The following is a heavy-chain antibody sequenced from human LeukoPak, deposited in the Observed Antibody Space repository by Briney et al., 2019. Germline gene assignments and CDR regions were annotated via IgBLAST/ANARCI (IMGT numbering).Heavy chain of an antibody. J-gene: IGHJ6*03. CDR1: GGSISSYY. CDR3: ARGGRRWLERNYYMDV. D-gene: IGHD5-24*01. Sequence: SETLSLTCTVSGGSISSYYWSWIRQPPGKGLEWIGYIYYSGYTNYNPSLKSRVTISVDTSKNQFSLKLSSVTAADTAVYYCARGGRRWLERNYYMDVWGKGTTVTISS. CDR2: IYYSGYT. V-gene: IGHV4-59*01.